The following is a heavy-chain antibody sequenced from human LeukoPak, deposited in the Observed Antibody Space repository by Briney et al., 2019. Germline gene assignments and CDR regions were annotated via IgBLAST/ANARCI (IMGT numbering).Heavy chain of an antibody. Sequence: ASVKVSCKASGYTFTRYGISWVRQAPGQGLEWMGWISAYNGNTNYAQKLQGRVTMTTDTSTSTAYMELRSLRSDDTAVYYCARGGDYYDNNCYYPDLFGYWGQGTLVTVSS. CDR1: GYTFTRYG. D-gene: IGHD3-22*01. CDR3: ARGGDYYDNNCYYPDLFGY. V-gene: IGHV1-18*01. CDR2: ISAYNGNT. J-gene: IGHJ4*02.